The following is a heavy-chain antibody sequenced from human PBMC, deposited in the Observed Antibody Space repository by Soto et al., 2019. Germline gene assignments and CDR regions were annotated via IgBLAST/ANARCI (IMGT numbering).Heavy chain of an antibody. CDR1: GFTFSSYG. V-gene: IGHV3-33*01. D-gene: IGHD5-18*01. J-gene: IGHJ4*02. Sequence: QVQLVESGGGVVQPGRSLRLSCAASGFTFSSYGMHWVRQAPGKGLEWVAVIWYDGSNKYYADSVKGRFTISRDNSKNTLYLQMNSLRAEDTAVHYCAGGYSYGCGGCVDYWGQGTLVTVSS. CDR3: AGGYSYGCGGCVDY. CDR2: IWYDGSNK.